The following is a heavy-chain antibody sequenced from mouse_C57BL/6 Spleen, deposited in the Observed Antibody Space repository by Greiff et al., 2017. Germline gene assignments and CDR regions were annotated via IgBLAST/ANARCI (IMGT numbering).Heavy chain of an antibody. D-gene: IGHD2-3*01. Sequence: DVMLVESGGGLVKPGGSLKLSCAASGFTFSSYAMSWVRQTPEKRLEWVATISDGGSYTYYPDNVKGRFTISRDNAKNNLYLQMSHLKSEDTAMYYCARADGYLAWFAYWGKGTLVTVSA. J-gene: IGHJ3*01. CDR2: ISDGGSYT. CDR1: GFTFSSYA. CDR3: ARADGYLAWFAY. V-gene: IGHV5-4*03.